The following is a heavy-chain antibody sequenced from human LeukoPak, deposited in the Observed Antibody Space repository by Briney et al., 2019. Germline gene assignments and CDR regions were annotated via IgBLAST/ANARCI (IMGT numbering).Heavy chain of an antibody. D-gene: IGHD5-12*01. CDR3: ARLAFFDY. CDR1: GGSFRGYY. V-gene: IGHV3-21*01. CDR2: ISSSSSYI. J-gene: IGHJ4*02. Sequence: PSETLSLTCAVYGGSFRGYYWSWIRQPPGKGLEWVSSISSSSSYIYYANSVKGRFTISRDNAKNSLYLQMNSLRAEDTAVYYCARLAFFDYWGQGTLVTVSS.